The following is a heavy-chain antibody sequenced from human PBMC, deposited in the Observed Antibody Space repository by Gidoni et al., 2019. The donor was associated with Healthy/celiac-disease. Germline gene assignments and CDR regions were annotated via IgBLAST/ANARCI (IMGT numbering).Heavy chain of an antibody. D-gene: IGHD3-22*01. J-gene: IGHJ4*02. CDR3: ARDYYDSSGYYRFDY. CDR2: ITPIFGTA. Sequence: QVQLVQSGAEVKKPGSSVKVSCKASGGTFSSYAISWVRQAPGQGLEWMGGITPIFGTATYAQQFQGRVTITADKSTSTAYMELSSLRSEDTAVYYCARDYYDSSGYYRFDYWGQGTLVTLSS. CDR1: GGTFSSYA. V-gene: IGHV1-69*06.